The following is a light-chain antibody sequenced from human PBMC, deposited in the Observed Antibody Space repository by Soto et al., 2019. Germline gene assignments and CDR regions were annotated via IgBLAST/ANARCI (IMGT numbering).Light chain of an antibody. V-gene: IGKV1-5*01. CDR1: QSLSRW. Sequence: GDRVTITCRASQSLSRWLAWYQQKPGKAPKLLIYDASSLESGVPSRFSGSASGTEFTLSITPLQPDDFATSYCQQYDSYPWTFGQGTKVDIK. CDR2: DAS. J-gene: IGKJ1*01. CDR3: QQYDSYPWT.